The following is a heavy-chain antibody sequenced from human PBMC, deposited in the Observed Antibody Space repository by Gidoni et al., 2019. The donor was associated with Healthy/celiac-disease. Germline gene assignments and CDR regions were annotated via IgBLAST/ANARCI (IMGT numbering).Heavy chain of an antibody. Sequence: EVQLVESGGGLVKPGGSLRLSGAASGFTFSSYSMNWVRQAPGKGLEWVSAIISSSSYIYDADSVKGLFTISRDNAKNSLYLQMNSLRAEDTAVYYCARELAIPGTYYFDYWGQGTLVTVSS. CDR3: ARELAIPGTYYFDY. CDR2: IISSSSYI. V-gene: IGHV3-21*01. J-gene: IGHJ4*02. D-gene: IGHD2-21*01. CDR1: GFTFSSYS.